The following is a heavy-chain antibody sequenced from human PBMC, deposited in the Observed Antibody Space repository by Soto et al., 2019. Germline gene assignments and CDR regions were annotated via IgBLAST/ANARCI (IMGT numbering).Heavy chain of an antibody. Sequence: QVQLQESGPGLVKPSGTLSLTCAVSGGSISSSNWWSWVRQPPGKGLEWIGEIYHSGSTNYNPSLKSRVTISVDKSKNQFSLKLSSVTAADTAVYYCAGHDYYDSSGYSYYFDYWGQGTLVTVSS. CDR2: IYHSGST. V-gene: IGHV4-4*02. J-gene: IGHJ4*02. D-gene: IGHD3-22*01. CDR1: GGSISSSNW. CDR3: AGHDYYDSSGYSYYFDY.